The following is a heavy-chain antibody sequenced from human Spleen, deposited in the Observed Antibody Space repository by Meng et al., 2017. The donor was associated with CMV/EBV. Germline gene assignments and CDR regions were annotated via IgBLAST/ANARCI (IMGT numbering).Heavy chain of an antibody. J-gene: IGHJ6*02. CDR1: GFRFSSYE. CDR3: ARAHSSSWYKYYYYGMDV. CDR2: ISSGGSSI. D-gene: IGHD6-13*01. V-gene: IGHV3-48*03. Sequence: GESLKISCAASGFRFSSYEMNWVRQAPGKGLEWVSHISSGGSSIYYADSVKGRFTISRDNSKNTLYLQMNSLRAEDTAVYYCARAHSSSWYKYYYYGMDVWGQGTTVTVSS.